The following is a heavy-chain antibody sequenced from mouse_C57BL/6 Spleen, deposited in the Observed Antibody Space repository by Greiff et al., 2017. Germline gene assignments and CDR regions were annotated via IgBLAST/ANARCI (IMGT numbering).Heavy chain of an antibody. CDR2: IDPSDSYT. D-gene: IGHD2-1*01. Sequence: QVQLQQSGAELVKPGASVKLSCKASGYTFTSYWMQWVKQRPGQGLEWIGEIDPSDSYTNYNQKFKGKATLTVDTSSSTAYMQLSSLTSEDSAVYYCAPFYYGNYGAMDYWGQGTSVTVSS. J-gene: IGHJ4*01. CDR3: APFYYGNYGAMDY. V-gene: IGHV1-50*01. CDR1: GYTFTSYW.